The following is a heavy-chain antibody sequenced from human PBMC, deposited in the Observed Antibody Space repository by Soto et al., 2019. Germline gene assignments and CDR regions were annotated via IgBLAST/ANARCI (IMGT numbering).Heavy chain of an antibody. CDR2: INHSGST. Sequence: QVQLQQWDAGLLKPSETLSLTCAVYGGSFSGYYWSWIRQPPGKGLEWIGEINHSGSTNYNPSLKSRVTISVDTSKNHFSLKLSSVTAADTAVYYCASTGYSYGYVYYYYGMDVWGQGTTVTVSS. D-gene: IGHD5-18*01. CDR3: ASTGYSYGYVYYYYGMDV. J-gene: IGHJ6*02. V-gene: IGHV4-34*01. CDR1: GGSFSGYY.